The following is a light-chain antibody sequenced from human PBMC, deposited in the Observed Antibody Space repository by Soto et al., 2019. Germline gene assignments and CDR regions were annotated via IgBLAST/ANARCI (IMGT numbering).Light chain of an antibody. Sequence: DIVMTQSPDSLAVSLGERATINCKSSQSVLYSSNDKNYLAWYQQKPGQPPKLLIYWASTRESGVPDRFSGGGSGTDFTLTISSLQAEDVAVYYCQQYYGTPLTFGQGTKVEIK. V-gene: IGKV4-1*01. CDR1: QSVLYSSNDKNY. CDR3: QQYYGTPLT. J-gene: IGKJ1*01. CDR2: WAS.